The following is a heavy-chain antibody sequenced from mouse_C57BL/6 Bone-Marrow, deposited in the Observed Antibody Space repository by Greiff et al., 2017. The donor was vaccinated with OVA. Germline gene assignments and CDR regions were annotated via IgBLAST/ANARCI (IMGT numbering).Heavy chain of an antibody. V-gene: IGHV4-1*01. CDR1: GIDFSRYW. CDR2: IHPDSSTI. J-gene: IGHJ4*01. Sequence: EVTLVESGGGLVQPGGSLKLSCAASGIDFSRYWMSWVRRAPGTGLEWIGDIHPDSSTIDSAPFVVDKFIIFRDNAKNTLYLRMNNVIAEDTALYYCARLGYAMDYWGQGTSVTVSS. CDR3: ARLGYAMDY.